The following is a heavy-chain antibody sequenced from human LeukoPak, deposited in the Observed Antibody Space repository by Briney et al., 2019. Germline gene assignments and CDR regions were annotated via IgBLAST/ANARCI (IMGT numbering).Heavy chain of an antibody. CDR3: ARDRIPALDYYYGVDV. CDR2: ISGYNGDT. J-gene: IGHJ6*02. D-gene: IGHD6-6*01. CDR1: GYTFTSYG. V-gene: IGHV1-18*01. Sequence: ASVKVSCKASGYTFTSYGISWVRQAPGQGLEWMGWISGYNGDTYHAQELQGRVTMTTDTSTSTAYMELRSLRSDDTAVYYCARDRIPALDYYYGVDVWGQGTTVTVSS.